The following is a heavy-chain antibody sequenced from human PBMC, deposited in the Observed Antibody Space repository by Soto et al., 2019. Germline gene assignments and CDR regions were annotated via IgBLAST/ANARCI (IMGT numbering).Heavy chain of an antibody. V-gene: IGHV4-4*02. D-gene: IGHD6-13*01. CDR1: GGPISSSSW. CDR2: SYHTGNT. CDR3: ASDSRAAAGNRRYYFDY. Sequence: PSVTLPLTCAVAGGPISSSSWWSWVRQPPGKGLEWIGESYHTGNTNYNASLESRVTISVDKSKNRFCLNLSSVTAADTAVYYSASDSRAAAGNRRYYFDYWGRRTRVTVAS. J-gene: IGHJ4*02.